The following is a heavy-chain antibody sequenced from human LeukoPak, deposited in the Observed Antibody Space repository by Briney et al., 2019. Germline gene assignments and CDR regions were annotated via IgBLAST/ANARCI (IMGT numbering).Heavy chain of an antibody. CDR1: GYTFTSYG. CDR2: ISAYNGNT. D-gene: IGHD3-10*01. J-gene: IGHJ4*02. Sequence: ASVTVSCKASGYTFTSYGISWLRQAPGQGLEWMGWISAYNGNTNYAQKLQGRVTMTTDTSTSTAYMELRSLRSDDTAVYYCARDWDTMVRGVINPLYFDYWGQGTLVTVSS. CDR3: ARDWDTMVRGVINPLYFDY. V-gene: IGHV1-18*04.